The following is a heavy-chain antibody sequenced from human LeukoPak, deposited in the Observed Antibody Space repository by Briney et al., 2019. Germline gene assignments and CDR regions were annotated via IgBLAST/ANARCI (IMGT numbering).Heavy chain of an antibody. Sequence: GGSLRLSCAASGFAFSSYAMTWVRQAPGKGLEWISSINPSGGGTYYADSVKGRFTISRDNSKNTVYLQVNSLRAEDTAVYYCAKFASIVVVPAAMPAFDYWGQGTLVTVSS. CDR2: INPSGGGT. CDR3: AKFASIVVVPAAMPAFDY. V-gene: IGHV3-23*01. CDR1: GFAFSSYA. D-gene: IGHD2-2*01. J-gene: IGHJ4*02.